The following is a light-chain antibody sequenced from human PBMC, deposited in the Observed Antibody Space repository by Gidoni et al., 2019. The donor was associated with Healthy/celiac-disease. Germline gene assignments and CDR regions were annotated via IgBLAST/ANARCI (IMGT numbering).Light chain of an antibody. CDR3: RQALPPYT. V-gene: IGKV2-28*01. Sequence: DIVMTQSPLSLPVTPGEPASISCRSSQSLLHSNGYNYLDWYLQKPGQSPQLLIYLGSNRASGVPDRFSGSGSGTDFTLKISRVEAEDVGVYYCRQALPPYTFGQGTKLEIK. CDR2: LGS. J-gene: IGKJ2*01. CDR1: QSLLHSNGYNY.